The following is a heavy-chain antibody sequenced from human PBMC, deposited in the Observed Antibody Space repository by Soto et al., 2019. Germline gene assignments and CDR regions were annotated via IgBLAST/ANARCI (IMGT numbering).Heavy chain of an antibody. Sequence: GASVKVSCKASGYTFTNYAMHWVRQAPGQRLEWMGWINAGNGNTKYSQKFQGWVTMTRDTSISTAYMELSRLRSDDTAVYYCARAPQIYCISTSCQFDYWGQGTLVTVSS. CDR3: ARAPQIYCISTSCQFDY. D-gene: IGHD2-2*01. J-gene: IGHJ4*02. CDR1: GYTFTNYA. CDR2: INAGNGNT. V-gene: IGHV1-3*01.